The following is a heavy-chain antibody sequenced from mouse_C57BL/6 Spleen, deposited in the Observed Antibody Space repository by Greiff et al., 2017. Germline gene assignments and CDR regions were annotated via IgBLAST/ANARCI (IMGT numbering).Heavy chain of an antibody. CDR1: GYSITSGYY. V-gene: IGHV3-6*01. J-gene: IGHJ2*01. D-gene: IGHD3-3*01. CDR3: AREGWVNYFDY. Sequence: EVKLMESGPGLVKPSQSLSLTCSVTGYSITSGYYWNWIRQFPGNKLEWMGYISYDGSNHYNPSLKKRSSITRDTSKYQFFLTLNSVTTEDTATYCCAREGWVNYFDYWGQGTTLTVSS. CDR2: ISYDGSN.